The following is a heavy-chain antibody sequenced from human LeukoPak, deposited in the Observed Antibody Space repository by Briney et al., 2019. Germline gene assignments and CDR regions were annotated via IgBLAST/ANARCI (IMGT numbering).Heavy chain of an antibody. J-gene: IGHJ3*02. D-gene: IGHD6-6*01. CDR1: GGSISSYY. V-gene: IGHV4-59*12. CDR3: AREYSSSYDAFDI. Sequence: SETLSLTCTVSGGSISSYYWSWIRQPPGKGLEWIGYIYYSGSTNYNPSLKSRVTMSVDTSKNQFSLKLSSVTAADTAVYYCAREYSSSYDAFDIWGQGTMVTVSS. CDR2: IYYSGST.